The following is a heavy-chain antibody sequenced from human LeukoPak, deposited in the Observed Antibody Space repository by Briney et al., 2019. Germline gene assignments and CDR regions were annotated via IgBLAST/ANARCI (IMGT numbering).Heavy chain of an antibody. CDR2: ISGSGGRI. V-gene: IGHV3-23*01. J-gene: IGHJ4*02. D-gene: IGHD1-26*01. CDR3: ATSKYSGSY. CDR1: GFSVTNNY. Sequence: GGSLRLSCEASGFSVTNNYMSWFRLAPGKGLEWVSAISGSGGRIYYGASVKGRFTISRDNSKNTLNLQMNSLRAEDTAVYYCATSKYSGSYWGQGTLVTVSS.